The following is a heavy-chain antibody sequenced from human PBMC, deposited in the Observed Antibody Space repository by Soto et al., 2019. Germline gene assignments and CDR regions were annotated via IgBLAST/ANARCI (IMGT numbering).Heavy chain of an antibody. J-gene: IGHJ4*02. CDR1: GGTFSSYS. D-gene: IGHD1-26*01. V-gene: IGHV1-69*01. CDR3: ARDGGSNSGGIEY. Sequence: QVQLVQSGAEVKKPGSSVKVSCKASGGTFSSYSINWVRQAPGQGLEWMGEIIPIFGTANYAQKFQGRVTITADESTSTAYMELSILRSEDRGVYYCARDGGSNSGGIEYWGQGTLVTVSS. CDR2: IIPIFGTA.